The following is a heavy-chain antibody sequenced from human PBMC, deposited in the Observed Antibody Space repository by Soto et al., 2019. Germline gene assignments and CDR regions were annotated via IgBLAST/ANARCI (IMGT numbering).Heavy chain of an antibody. Sequence: QVQLQQWGAGLLKPSETLSLTCAVYGGSFSGYYWSWIRQPPGKGLEWIGEINHSGSTNYNPSLKSRVTISVDTSKNQFSLKLSSVTAADTAVYYCARGRHDYSKRAHDSWGQGTLVTVSS. V-gene: IGHV4-34*01. CDR3: ARGRHDYSKRAHDS. CDR2: INHSGST. J-gene: IGHJ4*02. D-gene: IGHD4-4*01. CDR1: GGSFSGYY.